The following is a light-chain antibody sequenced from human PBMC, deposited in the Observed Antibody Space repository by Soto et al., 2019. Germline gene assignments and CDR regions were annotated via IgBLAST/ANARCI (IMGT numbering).Light chain of an antibody. Sequence: ALTQPASVSGSPGQSITISCTGTSSDVGGYNYVSWYQQHPGKAPKLMIYEVSNRPSGVSNRFSGSKSGNTASLTISGLQAEDEADYYCSSYTSSSTYVVFGGGTKLTVL. CDR3: SSYTSSSTYVV. J-gene: IGLJ2*01. CDR1: SSDVGGYNY. V-gene: IGLV2-14*01. CDR2: EVS.